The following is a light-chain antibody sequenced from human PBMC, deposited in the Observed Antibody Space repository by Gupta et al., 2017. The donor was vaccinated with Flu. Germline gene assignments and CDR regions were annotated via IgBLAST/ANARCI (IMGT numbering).Light chain of an antibody. CDR2: GKN. CDR1: SLRSYS. Sequence: SSELTQDPAVSVALGQTVRITCQGDSLRSYSGSWYQQKPGQAPVLVIYGKNSRPAGIPDRFSGSGSGSTASLTITGAQAEDEADYYCNSRDTSDNHWVFGGGTKLTVL. CDR3: NSRDTSDNHWV. V-gene: IGLV3-19*01. J-gene: IGLJ3*02.